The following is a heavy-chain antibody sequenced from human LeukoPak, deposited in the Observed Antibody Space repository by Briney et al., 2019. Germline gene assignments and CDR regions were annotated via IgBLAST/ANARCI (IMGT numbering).Heavy chain of an antibody. CDR3: ARGDRVIDF. CDR2: ISSGGRYR. CDR1: GFTFSDYH. V-gene: IGHV3-11*05. J-gene: IGHJ4*02. Sequence: GGSLRLSCAAPGFTFSDYHMSWLRQAPGKGLEWVSYISSGGRYRNHADSLKGRFTISRDNAKNSLYLQMNSLKAEDTAVYYCARGDRVIDFWGQGTLVTVSS. D-gene: IGHD1-14*01.